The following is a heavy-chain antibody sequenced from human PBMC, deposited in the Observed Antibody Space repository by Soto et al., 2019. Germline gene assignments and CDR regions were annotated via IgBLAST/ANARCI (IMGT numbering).Heavy chain of an antibody. J-gene: IGHJ4*02. CDR1: GGSISSYY. Sequence: PSETLSLTCTGSGGSISSYYWGWIRQSPEKGLEWIARISYSGSTYYNPTLKSRLIISVDTSKNQFSLKLSSVTAADTAVYYCVRDKITDLFDYWGQGTLVTVSS. D-gene: IGHD3-10*01. V-gene: IGHV4-39*02. CDR3: VRDKITDLFDY. CDR2: ISYSGST.